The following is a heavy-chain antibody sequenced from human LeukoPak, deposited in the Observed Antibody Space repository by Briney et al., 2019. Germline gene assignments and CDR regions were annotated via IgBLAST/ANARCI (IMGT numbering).Heavy chain of an antibody. CDR3: VLGDYGGHFDN. J-gene: IGHJ4*02. CDR1: GFTYTRYD. Sequence: SLTLSSAASGFTYTRYDMHWVPQAPGKGLKGVAVISNDENNKDYGNSVKGPFTIARANSKNTLFLQMNSLRVEDTAVYYCVLGDYGGHFDNCGQGALVIVSS. V-gene: IGHV3-30-3*01. CDR2: ISNDENNK. D-gene: IGHD4-23*01.